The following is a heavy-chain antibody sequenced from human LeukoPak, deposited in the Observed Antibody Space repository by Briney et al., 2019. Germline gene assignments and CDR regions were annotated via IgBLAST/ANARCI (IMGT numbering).Heavy chain of an antibody. CDR3: ARASTTVPNLLDH. CDR1: GFTFSTYW. Sequence: GGSLRLSCAASGFTFSTYWMHWVRQAPGKGLVWVARIKGDGSSTIYADSVKGRSTISRDNSKNTLYLQTSSLRAEDAAVYYCARASTTVPNLLDHWGRGTLVTVSS. J-gene: IGHJ4*02. D-gene: IGHD4-17*01. V-gene: IGHV3-74*01. CDR2: IKGDGSST.